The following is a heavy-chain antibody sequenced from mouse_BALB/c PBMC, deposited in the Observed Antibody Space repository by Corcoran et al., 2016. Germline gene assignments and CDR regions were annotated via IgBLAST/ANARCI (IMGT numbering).Heavy chain of an antibody. V-gene: IGHV9-3-1*01. CDR1: RYNVTNYG. CDR3: ARVPYALDY. Sequence: QIQLVQSGPELKKPVEKVKISCKASRYNVTNYGMNCVKQAPGKGLKWMGWIKTYTGEPIYADDVKGRFAFSWETSASTASLQINNLKNDDTSTNFCARVPYALDYWGQGSSVNVSS. CDR2: IKTYTGEP. D-gene: IGHD6-1*01. J-gene: IGHJ4*01.